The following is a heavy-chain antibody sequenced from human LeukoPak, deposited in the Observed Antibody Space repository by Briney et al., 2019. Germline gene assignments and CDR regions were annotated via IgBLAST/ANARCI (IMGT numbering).Heavy chain of an antibody. CDR3: ARRRGAHTANALDI. D-gene: IGHD3-10*01. V-gene: IGHV4-59*08. J-gene: IGHJ3*02. CDR2: IYSSGST. CDR1: GGSISSYY. Sequence: SETLSLTCTVSGGSISSYYWRWIRQPPGKGLEWIGYIYSSGSTNYNPSLKSRVTISVDTSKNQFSLKLSSVTAADTAVYYCARRRGAHTANALDIWGQGTMVTVSS.